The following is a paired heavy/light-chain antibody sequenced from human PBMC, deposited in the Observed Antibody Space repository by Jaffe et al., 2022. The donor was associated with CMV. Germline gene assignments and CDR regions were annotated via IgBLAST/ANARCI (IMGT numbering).Light chain of an antibody. CDR1: QTVYTY. J-gene: IGKJ2*01. CDR2: EAS. Sequence: EIVLTQSPATLSLSPGERATLSCRASQTVYTYLAWYQQKPGQAPRLLIYEASHRATGIPVRFSGSGSGTDFTLTISSLEPEDFAVYYCQQRSDWPLSFGQGTKLEIK. CDR3: QQRSDWPLS. V-gene: IGKV3-11*01.
Heavy chain of an antibody. V-gene: IGHV4-39*01. D-gene: IGHD6-6*01. Sequence: QLHLQESGPGLVKPSETLSLTCTVSGGSISRSRYYWGWIRQPPGKGLEWVGSIYDSGSTYYNPSLRSRVTISVDTSKNQFSLELSSVTTADTAVYYCARPHQIIAARSAFEIWGQGTVVTVSS. CDR3: ARPHQIIAARSAFEI. J-gene: IGHJ3*02. CDR1: GGSISRSRYY. CDR2: IYDSGST.